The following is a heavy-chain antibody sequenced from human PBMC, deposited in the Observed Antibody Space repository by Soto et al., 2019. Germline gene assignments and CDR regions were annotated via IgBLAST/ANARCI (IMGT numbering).Heavy chain of an antibody. Sequence: QVQLQEWGPGLVKPSQTLSLTCTVSGGSIRNGDYYWGLIRQPPGKGLEWIGYVYYSGTTYSHPSLISRVSLSVDTSENQFSLRLTSVTAADTAVYYCVTVNLVGAAYYFDYWGPGTLVAVSS. V-gene: IGHV4-30-4*01. CDR3: VTVNLVGAAYYFDY. J-gene: IGHJ4*02. CDR1: GGSIRNGDYY. CDR2: VYYSGTT. D-gene: IGHD1-26*01.